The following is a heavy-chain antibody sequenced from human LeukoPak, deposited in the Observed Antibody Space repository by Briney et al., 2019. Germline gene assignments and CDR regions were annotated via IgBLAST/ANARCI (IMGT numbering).Heavy chain of an antibody. CDR3: AHLVLSTYSSASTYYFDY. Sequence: SGPTLVNPTRPLTLTCTFSGFSLRTRGGGVGWIRQPPETALECLALIYWDDDKRSSPSLKSRLTITKDTSKHRVVLTMANMDPVDTATYYCAHLVLSTYSSASTYYFDYWGQGTLVTVSS. V-gene: IGHV2-5*02. CDR2: IYWDDDK. J-gene: IGHJ4*02. D-gene: IGHD6-19*01. CDR1: GFSLRTRGGG.